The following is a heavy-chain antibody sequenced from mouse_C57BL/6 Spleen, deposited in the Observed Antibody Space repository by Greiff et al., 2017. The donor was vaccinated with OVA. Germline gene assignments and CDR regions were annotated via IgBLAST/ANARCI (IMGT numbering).Heavy chain of an antibody. V-gene: IGHV1-81*01. CDR2: IYPRSGNT. Sequence: VQLQQSGAELARPGASVKLSCKASGYTFTSYGISWVKQRTGQGLEWIGEIYPRSGNTYYNEKFKGKATLTADKSSSTAYMALRSLTSEDSAVYFCARDQDYDGRGFAYWGQGTLVTVSA. J-gene: IGHJ3*01. D-gene: IGHD2-4*01. CDR3: ARDQDYDGRGFAY. CDR1: GYTFTSYG.